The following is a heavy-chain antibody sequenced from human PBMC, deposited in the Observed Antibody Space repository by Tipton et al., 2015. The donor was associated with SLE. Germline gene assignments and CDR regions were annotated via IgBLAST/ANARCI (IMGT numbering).Heavy chain of an antibody. Sequence: TLSLTCSVYGVSLSSYYWSWIRQPPGKGLEWIGYMSHSGGTKYSPSLKSRVTISVDTSKNQFSLKLSSVTAADKAVYYCARGLHSSGYYYYYYGMDVWGQGTTVTVSS. J-gene: IGHJ6*02. CDR3: ARGLHSSGYYYYYYGMDV. CDR2: MSHSGGT. CDR1: GVSLSSYY. V-gene: IGHV4-59*01. D-gene: IGHD3-22*01.